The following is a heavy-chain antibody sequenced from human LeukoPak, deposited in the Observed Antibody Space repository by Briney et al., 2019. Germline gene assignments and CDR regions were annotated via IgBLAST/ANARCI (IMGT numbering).Heavy chain of an antibody. Sequence: SQILSLTCAISGDSVSSNSAAWNWIRQSPSRGLEWLGSTYYRSKWYNDYAVSVKSRITINPDTSKNQFSLQLNSVTPEDTAVYYCARSGQLGHYWYFDLWGRGTLVTVSS. J-gene: IGHJ2*01. V-gene: IGHV6-1*01. CDR2: TYYRSKWYN. CDR1: GDSVSSNSAA. CDR3: ARSGQLGHYWYFDL. D-gene: IGHD6-13*01.